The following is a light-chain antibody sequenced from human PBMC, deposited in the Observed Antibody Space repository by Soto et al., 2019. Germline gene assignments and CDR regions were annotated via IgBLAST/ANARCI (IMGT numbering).Light chain of an antibody. CDR3: HQRFSWPLP. CDR2: EAS. Sequence: ENVLTQSPATLSLSPGEGATLSCRASQSINTYLAWYQQKPGQAPRLLIYEASKRATGTPARFTGSGSGTDFTLTISSLEPEDFAVYYCHQRFSWPLPFGGGTKVDIK. CDR1: QSINTY. J-gene: IGKJ4*01. V-gene: IGKV3-11*01.